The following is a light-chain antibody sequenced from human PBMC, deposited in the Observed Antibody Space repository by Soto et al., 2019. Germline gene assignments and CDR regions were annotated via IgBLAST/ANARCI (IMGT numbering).Light chain of an antibody. CDR3: ASYRSSSPRV. V-gene: IGLV1-51*01. CDR1: GSNTGNNF. CDR2: DVS. Sequence: QSVLTQPPSVSAAPGQKVTISCSGGGSNTGNNFVSWYQQFPETAPKLLIYDVSNRPSGVSSRFSGSKSGDTASLTIAGLQPEDEADYYCASYRSSSPRVFGGGTQLTVL. J-gene: IGLJ3*02.